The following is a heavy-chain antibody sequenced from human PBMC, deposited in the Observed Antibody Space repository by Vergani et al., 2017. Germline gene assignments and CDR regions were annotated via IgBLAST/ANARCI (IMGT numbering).Heavy chain of an antibody. CDR3: ARRSKDGGYYFDH. J-gene: IGHJ4*02. Sequence: QVQLQQWGAGLLKPSETLSLTCAVYGESFNDYYWSWIRQPPGKGLEWIGEINHTGNTNYKSSLKSRVTVSLDTSKRQFSLKLTSVTAADTAVYYCARRSKDGGYYFDHWGQGTPVTVSS. D-gene: IGHD3-16*01. CDR2: INHTGNT. CDR1: GESFNDYY. V-gene: IGHV4-34*02.